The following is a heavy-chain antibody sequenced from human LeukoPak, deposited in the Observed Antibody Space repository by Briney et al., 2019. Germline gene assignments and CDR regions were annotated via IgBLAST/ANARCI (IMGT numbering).Heavy chain of an antibody. D-gene: IGHD3-22*01. Sequence: PGGSLRLSCAASGFTFSSYGMHWVRQAPGKGLEWVAVIWYDGSKKYYADSVKGGFTISRDNSKNTLCLKMNSLRAEDTAVYYCEKLTIGDSSGYYWRSDVFDIWGQGTMVTVSS. CDR3: EKLTIGDSSGYYWRSDVFDI. CDR1: GFTFSSYG. V-gene: IGHV3-33*06. CDR2: IWYDGSKK. J-gene: IGHJ3*02.